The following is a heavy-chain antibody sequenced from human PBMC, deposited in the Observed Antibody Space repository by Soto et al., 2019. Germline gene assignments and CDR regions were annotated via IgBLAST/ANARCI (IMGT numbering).Heavy chain of an antibody. V-gene: IGHV4-31*03. CDR1: GGSISSGGYY. CDR2: IHYSGST. CDR3: ARGVVLPAASLDY. D-gene: IGHD2-2*01. Sequence: PSETLSLTCTVSGGSISSGGYYWSWIRQRPGKGLEWIGDIHYSGSTFYNPSLKSRVTISVDTSENQFSLKLSSMTAADTAVYYCARGVVLPAASLDYWGQGTLVTVSS. J-gene: IGHJ4*02.